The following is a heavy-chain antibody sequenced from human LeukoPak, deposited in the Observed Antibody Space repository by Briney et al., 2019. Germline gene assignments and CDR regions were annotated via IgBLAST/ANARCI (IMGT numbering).Heavy chain of an antibody. CDR3: ARGFRDSGYMDV. J-gene: IGHJ6*03. Sequence: GASVKVSCKASGYSFTDKYMHWVRQAPGQGLEWMGGIIPIFGTANSAQKFQGRVTITADKSTSTAYMELSSLRSEDTAVYYCARGFRDSGYMDVWGKGTTVTVSS. D-gene: IGHD3-10*01. CDR1: GYSFTDKY. CDR2: IIPIFGTA. V-gene: IGHV1-69*06.